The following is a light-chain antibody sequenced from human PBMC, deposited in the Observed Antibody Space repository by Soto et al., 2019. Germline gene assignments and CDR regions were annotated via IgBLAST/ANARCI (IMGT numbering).Light chain of an antibody. V-gene: IGKV1D-12*01. J-gene: IGKJ1*01. Sequence: DIQMTQSPSSVSASVGDRVTITCLASQDISGWLAWFQQKPGKAPNLLIYAASILQSGVPSRFSGSGSGTDFTLTITYLQPEDFATYYCQQANSFPWTCGQGTKGDIK. CDR1: QDISGW. CDR3: QQANSFPWT. CDR2: AAS.